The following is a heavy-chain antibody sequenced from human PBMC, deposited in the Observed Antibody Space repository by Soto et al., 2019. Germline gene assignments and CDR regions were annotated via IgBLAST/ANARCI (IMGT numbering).Heavy chain of an antibody. Sequence: EQLVESGGGLIQPGGSLRISCAFSGLTVSRNYMSWVRQAPGKGLDWVSVLYSGGSSSYAESVKGRFTISRDRSKNILFLQMNSLRPEDTAIYYCAHSSGHHYYFDSWGQGTLVTVSS. CDR1: GLTVSRNY. D-gene: IGHD3-22*01. CDR3: AHSSGHHYYFDS. J-gene: IGHJ4*02. CDR2: LYSGGSS. V-gene: IGHV3-53*01.